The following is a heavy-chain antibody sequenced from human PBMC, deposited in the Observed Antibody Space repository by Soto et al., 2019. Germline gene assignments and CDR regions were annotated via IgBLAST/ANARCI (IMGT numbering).Heavy chain of an antibody. V-gene: IGHV3-23*01. CDR3: AKLPRGINWVRAGFDY. Sequence: EVQLLESGGGLVQPGGSLRLSCAASGFTFSSYAMSWVRQAPGKGLEWVSAISGSGGSTYYADSVKGRFTISRDNSKNTLYLQMNSLRAEDTAVYYCAKLPRGINWVRAGFDYWGQGTLVTVSS. CDR1: GFTFSSYA. J-gene: IGHJ4*02. D-gene: IGHD7-27*01. CDR2: ISGSGGST.